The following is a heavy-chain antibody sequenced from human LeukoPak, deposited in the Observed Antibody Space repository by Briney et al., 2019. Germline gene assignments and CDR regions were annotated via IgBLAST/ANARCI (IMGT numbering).Heavy chain of an antibody. Sequence: HSGRSLRLSCAASGFTFSTYAMSWVRQAPGRGLEWVSAIRGGAGITWYADTVKGRFTISRDTSKNTLFLQINSLRADDTAVYYCARDRAYPNDVFDIWGQGTMVTVSS. V-gene: IGHV3-23*01. CDR3: ARDRAYPNDVFDI. CDR2: IRGGAGIT. D-gene: IGHD2-21*01. CDR1: GFTFSTYA. J-gene: IGHJ3*02.